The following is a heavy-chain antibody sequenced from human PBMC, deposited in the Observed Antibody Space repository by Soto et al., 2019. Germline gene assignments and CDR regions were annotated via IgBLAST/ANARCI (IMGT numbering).Heavy chain of an antibody. V-gene: IGHV1-46*01. Sequence: ASVKVSCKAPGYTFTSYYMHWVRQAPGQGLEWMGIIDPSGGSTSYAQKFQGRVTMTRDTSTSTVYMELSSLRSEDTAVNYCARVRGFWSGYYAFDIWGQGTMVTVSS. CDR2: IDPSGGST. CDR1: GYTFTSYY. CDR3: ARVRGFWSGYYAFDI. J-gene: IGHJ3*02. D-gene: IGHD3-3*01.